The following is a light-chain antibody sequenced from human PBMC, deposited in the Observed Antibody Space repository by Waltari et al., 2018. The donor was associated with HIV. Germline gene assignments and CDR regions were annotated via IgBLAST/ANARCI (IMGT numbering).Light chain of an antibody. CDR2: EVT. Sequence: QSALTQPASVSGSPGQSITISCTGGSSDIVDYQYVSWYQHHPGKAPKVLIYEVTNRPSGVSYRFSGSKSGNTATLTISGLRPEDEADYYCSSYSTSGTRFVFGSGTKVTV. J-gene: IGLJ1*01. V-gene: IGLV2-14*01. CDR1: SSDIVDYQY. CDR3: SSYSTSGTRFV.